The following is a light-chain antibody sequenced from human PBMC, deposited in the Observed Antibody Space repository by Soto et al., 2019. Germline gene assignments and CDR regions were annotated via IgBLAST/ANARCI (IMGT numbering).Light chain of an antibody. CDR2: RTS. CDR1: QSISSN. J-gene: IGKJ4*01. V-gene: IGKV3-15*01. Sequence: ETVMTQSPATLSLSPGERATLSCRASQSISSNLAWYQQKPGQAPRLLMFRTSSRATGFPARFSGSGSGTEFNLTISSLQSEDFGVYYCQQYNNWPRATFGGGTKVDIK. CDR3: QQYNNWPRAT.